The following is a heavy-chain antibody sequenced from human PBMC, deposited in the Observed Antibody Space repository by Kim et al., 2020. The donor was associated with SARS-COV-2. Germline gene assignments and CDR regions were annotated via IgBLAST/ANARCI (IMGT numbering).Heavy chain of an antibody. Sequence: NNNYADSVKRQFTISRHTSKNTLYLQMNSLRAEDTAVYYCAKRMDVWGQRTTVTVSS. CDR3: AKRMDV. CDR2: NN. J-gene: IGHJ6*02. V-gene: IGHV3-23*01.